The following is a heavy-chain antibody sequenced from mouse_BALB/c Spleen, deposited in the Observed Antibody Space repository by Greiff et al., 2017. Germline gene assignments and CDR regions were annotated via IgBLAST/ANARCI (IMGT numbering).Heavy chain of an antibody. CDR3: TRYPLVTTVVATRAMDY. CDR1: GYSFTSYW. D-gene: IGHD1-1*01. J-gene: IGHJ4*01. Sequence: SGTVLARPGASVKMSCKASGYSFTSYWMHWVKQRPGQGLEWIGAIYPGNSDTSYNQKFKGKAKLTAVTSASTAYMELSSLTNEDSAVYYCTRYPLVTTVVATRAMDYWGQGTSVTVSS. V-gene: IGHV1-5*01. CDR2: IYPGNSDT.